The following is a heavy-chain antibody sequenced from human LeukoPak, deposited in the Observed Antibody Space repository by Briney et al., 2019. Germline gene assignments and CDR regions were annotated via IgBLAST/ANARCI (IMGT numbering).Heavy chain of an antibody. V-gene: IGHV4-59*12. D-gene: IGHD4-17*01. J-gene: IGHJ4*02. Sequence: SETLSLTCTVSGDSISGVYWSWIRQPPGKGLEWIGYVYYSGDTNYNPSLKSRVTMSLDTSKNQFSLKLSSVTAADTAVYYCARDRSFEYLSAMTTVTTLTFDYWGQGTLVTVSS. CDR1: GDSISGVY. CDR2: VYYSGDT. CDR3: ARDRSFEYLSAMTTVTTLTFDY.